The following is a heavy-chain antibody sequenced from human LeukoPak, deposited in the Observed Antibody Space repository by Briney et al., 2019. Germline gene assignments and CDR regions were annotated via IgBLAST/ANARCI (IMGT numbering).Heavy chain of an antibody. CDR1: GYTFTGYY. Sequence: ASVKVSCKASGYTFTGYYMHWMLQAPGQGLEWMGRINPNSGGTNYAQKFRGRVTMTRDTSISTAYMELSRLRSDDTAVYYCARNAIPFDYWGQGTLVTVSS. D-gene: IGHD2-8*01. V-gene: IGHV1-2*06. CDR3: ARNAIPFDY. CDR2: INPNSGGT. J-gene: IGHJ4*02.